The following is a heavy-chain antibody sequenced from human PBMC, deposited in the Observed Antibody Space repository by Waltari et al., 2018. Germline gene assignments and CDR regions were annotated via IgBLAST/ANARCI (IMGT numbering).Heavy chain of an antibody. CDR1: GASISSNYW. J-gene: IGHJ4*02. D-gene: IGHD2-15*01. CDR2: IHHSGRT. CDR3: AADRGNGLYFDY. V-gene: IGHV4-4*02. Sequence: QVQLQESGPGLVKPSGTLSLTCAVSGASISSNYWWSWVRQSPGKGLEWIGQIHHSGRTYSTPSLKSRITISVDKSKNQFSLNLSSVNDADTAVYYRAADRGNGLYFDYWGQGTLVTVSS.